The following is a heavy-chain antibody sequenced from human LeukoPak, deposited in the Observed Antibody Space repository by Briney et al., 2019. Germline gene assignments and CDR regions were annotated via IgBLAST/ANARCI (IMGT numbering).Heavy chain of an antibody. D-gene: IGHD1-1*01. CDR1: GGSISSSSYY. J-gene: IGHJ4*02. Sequence: SETLSLTCTVSGGSISSSSYYWGWIRQPPGKGLEWIGSIYYSGSTYYNPSLKSRVTISVDTSKNQFSLKLSSVTAADTAVYYYARQAGVPAAYDCWGQGTLVTVSS. V-gene: IGHV4-39*01. CDR3: ARQAGVPAAYDC. CDR2: IYYSGST.